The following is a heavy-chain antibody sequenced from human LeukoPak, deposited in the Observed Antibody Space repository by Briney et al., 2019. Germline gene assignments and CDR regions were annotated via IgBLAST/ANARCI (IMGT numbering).Heavy chain of an antibody. CDR2: IIPIFGTA. CDR1: GGTFSSYA. J-gene: IGHJ5*02. Sequence: SVKVSCKACGGTFSSYAISWVRQAPGQALEWMGRIIPIFGTANYAQKFQGRVTITTDESTSTAYMELSSLRSEDTAVYYCARSYGVTRGFDPWGQGTLVTVSS. V-gene: IGHV1-69*05. CDR3: ARSYGVTRGFDP. D-gene: IGHD4-17*01.